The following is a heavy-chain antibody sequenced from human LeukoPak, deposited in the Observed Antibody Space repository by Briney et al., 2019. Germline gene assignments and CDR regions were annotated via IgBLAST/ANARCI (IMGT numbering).Heavy chain of an antibody. V-gene: IGHV3-21*01. D-gene: IGHD3-22*01. CDR1: GFTFSSYN. CDR2: ISSSSSSFI. CDR3: ARGPYYYDSSAYLDY. J-gene: IGHJ4*02. Sequence: GGSLRLSCAASGFTFSSYNMNWVRQAPGKGLEWVSSISSSSSSFIYYADSMKGRFTISRDNAKNSLYLQMNSLRAEDTAVYYCARGPYYYDSSAYLDYWGQGTLVTVSS.